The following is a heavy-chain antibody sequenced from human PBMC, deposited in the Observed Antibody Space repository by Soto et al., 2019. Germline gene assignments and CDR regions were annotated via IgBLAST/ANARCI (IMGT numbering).Heavy chain of an antibody. Sequence: ASVKVSCKASGYTFTSYYMHWVRQAPGQGLEWMGIINPSGGSTSYAQKFQGRVTMTRDTSTSTVYMELSSLRSEDTAVYYCARVTIFGVVIIDYYYYYGMDVWGQGTTVTVSS. CDR2: INPSGGST. J-gene: IGHJ6*02. CDR1: GYTFTSYY. D-gene: IGHD3-3*01. V-gene: IGHV1-46*01. CDR3: ARVTIFGVVIIDYYYYYGMDV.